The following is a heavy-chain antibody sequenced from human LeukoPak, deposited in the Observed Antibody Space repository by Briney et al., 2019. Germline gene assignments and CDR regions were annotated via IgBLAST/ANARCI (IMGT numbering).Heavy chain of an antibody. CDR3: ARGATYAYYQDY. J-gene: IGHJ4*02. CDR2: IKYDASST. CDR1: GFTFVSHA. D-gene: IGHD1-26*01. V-gene: IGHV3-74*01. Sequence: GGSLRLSCAVSGFTFVSHAMNWVRQAPGKGLVWVSRIKYDASSTSYADSVKGRFTISRDNAKNTLYLQMNSLRAEDTAVYYCARGATYAYYQDYWGQGTLVTVSS.